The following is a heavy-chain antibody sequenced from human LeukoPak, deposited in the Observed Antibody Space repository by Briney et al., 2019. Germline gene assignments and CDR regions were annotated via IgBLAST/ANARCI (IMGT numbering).Heavy chain of an antibody. Sequence: SQTLSLTCTVSGGSISSGSYYWSWIRQPAGKGLEWIGRIYTSGSTNYNPSLKSRVTISVDTSKNQFSLKLSSVTAADTAVYYCARERWSSGRGEGFDYWGQGTLVTVSS. CDR2: IYTSGST. CDR1: GGSISSGSYY. J-gene: IGHJ4*02. D-gene: IGHD6-19*01. V-gene: IGHV4-61*02. CDR3: ARERWSSGRGEGFDY.